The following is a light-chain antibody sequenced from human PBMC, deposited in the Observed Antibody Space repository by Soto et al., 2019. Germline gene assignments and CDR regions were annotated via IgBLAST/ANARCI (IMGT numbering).Light chain of an antibody. Sequence: EIVLTRSPGTLSLSPGERATLSCRASQSVSSSYLAWYQQKPGQAPRPLIYGASSRAIGIPDGFSGSGSGTDFTLTISRLEPEDFAVYYCQQYGSSPWTFGQGTKVDIK. CDR2: GAS. CDR3: QQYGSSPWT. J-gene: IGKJ1*01. CDR1: QSVSSSY. V-gene: IGKV3-20*01.